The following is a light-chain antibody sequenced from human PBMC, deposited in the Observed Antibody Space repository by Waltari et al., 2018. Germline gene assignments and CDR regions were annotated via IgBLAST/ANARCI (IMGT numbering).Light chain of an antibody. V-gene: IGKV3-15*01. CDR3: QQYNNWQT. Sequence: EIVMTQSPATLSVSPGERATLSCRASQSVSSNLACYQQKPGQAPRLLIYGASTRATGIPARFSGSGSGTEFTLTISSMQSEDFAVYYCQQYNNWQTFGPGTKVDIK. CDR1: QSVSSN. CDR2: GAS. J-gene: IGKJ3*01.